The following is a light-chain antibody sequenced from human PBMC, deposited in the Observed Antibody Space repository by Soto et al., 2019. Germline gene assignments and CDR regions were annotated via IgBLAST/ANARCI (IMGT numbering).Light chain of an antibody. CDR3: FSYTRRDTYV. Sequence: QSALTQAPSVAGSPGQSVTISCTGTNNDVGGYKGVSWYQQSPGTAPKLIIYEVSNRPSGVPGRFSGSKSGNTASLTISGLQAEDEADYYCFSYTRRDTYVFVPGTKVTVL. CDR1: NNDVGGYKG. V-gene: IGLV2-18*02. J-gene: IGLJ1*01. CDR2: EVS.